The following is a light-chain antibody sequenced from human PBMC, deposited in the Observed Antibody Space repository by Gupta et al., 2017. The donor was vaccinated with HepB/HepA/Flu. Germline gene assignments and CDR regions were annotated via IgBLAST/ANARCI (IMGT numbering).Light chain of an antibody. CDR1: NIGSQS. CDR2: YDS. V-gene: IGLV3-21*04. J-gene: IGLJ2*01. Sequence: SYVLTQPPSVSVAPGKTARITCGGNNIGSQSVHWYQQKPGPAPVLVIDYDSDRPSGIPERLACYNSGNNATPHTXSXEAGDEXDDYCQESASTSDHWLFGGGTKLTVL. CDR3: QESASTSDHWL.